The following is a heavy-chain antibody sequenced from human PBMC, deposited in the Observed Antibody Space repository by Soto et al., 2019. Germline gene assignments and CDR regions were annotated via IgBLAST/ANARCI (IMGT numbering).Heavy chain of an antibody. D-gene: IGHD3-16*01. J-gene: IGHJ4*02. Sequence: QVQLVESGGGVVQPGRSLRLSCAASGFTFSNYIMHWVRQAPGKGLEWVAFILHDGNNKYYADSVKGRFTISRDNSKKPLYLEKNSLNTEETAMYYCARDDEDGGYGDLGYWGQGTLVTVSS. CDR3: ARDDEDGGYGDLGY. CDR1: GFTFSNYI. CDR2: ILHDGNNK. V-gene: IGHV3-30-3*01.